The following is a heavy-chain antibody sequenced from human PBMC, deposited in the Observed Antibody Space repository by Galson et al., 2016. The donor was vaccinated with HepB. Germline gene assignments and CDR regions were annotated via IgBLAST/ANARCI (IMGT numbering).Heavy chain of an antibody. V-gene: IGHV4-4*02. CDR1: GGSISRNNW. D-gene: IGHD5-18*01. J-gene: IGHJ3*02. CDR3: ASYLIQSWAGSDAFDT. Sequence: LSLTCAVSGGSISRNNWWSWVRQPPGKGLEWIGEIFHSGDTNYNPSLRSQVTISVDKSKNHVSLKLISVTAADTAMYYCASYLIQSWAGSDAFDTWGQGTMVTVSS. CDR2: IFHSGDT.